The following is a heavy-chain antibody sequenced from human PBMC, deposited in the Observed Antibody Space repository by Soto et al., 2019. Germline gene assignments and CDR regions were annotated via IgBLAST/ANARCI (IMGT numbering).Heavy chain of an antibody. Sequence: QLHLVQSGAVVKKPGASVTVSCSASGYPVTAYYMHWVRQAPGRGLEWMGGINPATGAAKYTQTFQGRVTMPRDTSTSTVFMELSGLTSEDTAVFYCAIGGGVGVAGSAAFDMWGQGTVVTVSS. J-gene: IGHJ3*02. CDR2: INPATGAA. V-gene: IGHV1-2*02. D-gene: IGHD3-3*01. CDR3: AIGGGVGVAGSAAFDM. CDR1: GYPVTAYY.